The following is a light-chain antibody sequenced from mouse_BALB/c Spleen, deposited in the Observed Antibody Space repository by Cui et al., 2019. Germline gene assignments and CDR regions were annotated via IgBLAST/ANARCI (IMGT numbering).Light chain of an antibody. CDR2: LTS. V-gene: IGKV4-68*01. CDR1: SSVSY. CDR3: QQWSSNPLT. Sequence: QIAFTQSPALMSASPGETVTRRCSAGSSVSYMYWYQQEPRSSPKPWIYLTSNLSSGVPARFIGSGSGTSYSLTISSMEAEYAATYYCQQWSSNPLTFGAGTKLELK. J-gene: IGKJ5*01.